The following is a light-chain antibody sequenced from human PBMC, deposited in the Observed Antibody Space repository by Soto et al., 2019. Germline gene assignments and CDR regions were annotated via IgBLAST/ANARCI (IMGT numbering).Light chain of an antibody. CDR2: GAS. V-gene: IGKV3D-15*01. CDR1: QSVTGTY. J-gene: IGKJ1*01. Sequence: VLSPSPGTLALSPCERATLSGSASQSVTGTYLAWYQRKPGRAPRLLIYGASTRATGIPDRCSGSGSGTELTLTISSLQSEDFAVYYCQQYTNWPRPFGQGTKVDIK. CDR3: QQYTNWPRP.